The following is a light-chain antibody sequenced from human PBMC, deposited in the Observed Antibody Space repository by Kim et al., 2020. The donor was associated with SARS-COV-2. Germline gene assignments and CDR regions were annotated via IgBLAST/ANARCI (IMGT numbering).Light chain of an antibody. CDR3: QTWGSGTVV. Sequence: SVSLTCTLSSGNSSYAIAWYQQQPDKSPRYLMKVYSDGRHVKGDGIPDRLSGSSSGPQRYLTISSLQSEDEADYYCQTWGSGTVVFGGGTQLTVL. J-gene: IGLJ2*01. CDR1: SGNSSYA. V-gene: IGLV4-69*01. CDR2: VYSDGRH.